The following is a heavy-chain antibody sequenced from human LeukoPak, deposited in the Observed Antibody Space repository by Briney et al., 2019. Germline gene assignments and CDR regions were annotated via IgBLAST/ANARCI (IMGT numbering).Heavy chain of an antibody. Sequence: SETLSLTCAVYGGSFSGYYWSWIRQPPGKGLEWIGEINHSGSTNYNPSLKSRVTISVDTSKNQFSLKLSSVTAADTAVYYCARYIGYDSSGYYYVRSVYYYGMDVWGQGTTVTVSS. CDR3: ARYIGYDSSGYYYVRSVYYYGMDV. D-gene: IGHD3-22*01. CDR1: GGSFSGYY. J-gene: IGHJ6*02. V-gene: IGHV4-34*01. CDR2: INHSGST.